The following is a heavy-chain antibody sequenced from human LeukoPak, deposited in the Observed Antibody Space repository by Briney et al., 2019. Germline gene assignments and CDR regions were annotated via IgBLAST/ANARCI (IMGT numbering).Heavy chain of an antibody. Sequence: ASVKVSCKASGYTFTSYGISWLRQAPGQGLEWMGWISAYNGNTNYAQKLQGRVTMTTDTSTSTAYMELRSLRSDDTAVYYCARMWLPEDAFDIWGQGTMVTVSS. CDR3: ARMWLPEDAFDI. D-gene: IGHD5-12*01. CDR1: GYTFTSYG. J-gene: IGHJ3*02. V-gene: IGHV1-18*01. CDR2: ISAYNGNT.